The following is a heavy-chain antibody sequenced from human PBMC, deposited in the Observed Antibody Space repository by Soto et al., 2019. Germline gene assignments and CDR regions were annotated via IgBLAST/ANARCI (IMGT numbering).Heavy chain of an antibody. CDR2: IVYNGDT. CDR1: GFTLRPNG. CDR3: TGHGGNSY. Sequence: PGGSLRLSCAVSGFTLRPNGMSWVRQAPGKGLECVSSIVYNGDTSYADSVKGRFTISRDISENTLYLEMNRLRAEDTAVYYCTGHGGNSYLGQGTLVTVSS. V-gene: IGHV3-23*01. J-gene: IGHJ4*02. D-gene: IGHD1-26*01.